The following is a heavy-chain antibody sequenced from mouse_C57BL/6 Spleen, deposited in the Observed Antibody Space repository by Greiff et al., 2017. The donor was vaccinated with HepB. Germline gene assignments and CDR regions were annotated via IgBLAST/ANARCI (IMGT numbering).Heavy chain of an antibody. J-gene: IGHJ2*01. CDR2: ISDGGSYT. V-gene: IGHV5-4*01. D-gene: IGHD2-4*01. CDR1: GFTFSSYA. CDR3: ARGGLRRDFDY. Sequence: EVHLVESGGGLVKPGGSLKLSCAASGFTFSSYAMSWVRQTPEKRLEWVATISDGGSYTYYPDNVKGRFTISRDNAKNNLYLQMSHLKSEDTAMYYCARGGLRRDFDYWGQGTTLTVSS.